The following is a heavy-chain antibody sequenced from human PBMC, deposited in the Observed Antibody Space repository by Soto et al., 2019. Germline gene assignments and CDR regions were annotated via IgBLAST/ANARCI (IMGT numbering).Heavy chain of an antibody. Sequence: EVQLVESGGGLVKPGGSLRLSCAASGFTFSSYSMNWVRQAPGKGLEWVSAISSSSSNIYYADSVKGRFTISRDNAKNAVYLQQNRVRAEDTGVYYCAREGGCGDCGEEVDRRDFWGQGTLVSLCS. J-gene: IGHJ4*02. D-gene: IGHD2-21*02. V-gene: IGHV3-21*06. CDR2: ISSSSSNI. CDR3: AREGGCGDCGEEVDRRDF. CDR1: GFTFSSYS.